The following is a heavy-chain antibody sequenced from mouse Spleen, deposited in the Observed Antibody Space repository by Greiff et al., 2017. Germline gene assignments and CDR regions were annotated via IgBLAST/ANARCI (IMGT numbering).Heavy chain of an antibody. CDR2: IYWDDDK. CDR3: ARRWLLTFDY. D-gene: IGHD2-3*01. CDR1: GFSLSTSGMG. Sequence: QVTLKGSGPGILQPSQTLSLTCSFSGFSLSTSGMGVSWIRQPPGKGLEWLAHIYWDDDKRYNPSLKSRLTISKDTSRNQVFLKITSVDTADTATYYCARRWLLTFDYWGQGTTLTVSS. V-gene: IGHV8-12*01. J-gene: IGHJ2*01.